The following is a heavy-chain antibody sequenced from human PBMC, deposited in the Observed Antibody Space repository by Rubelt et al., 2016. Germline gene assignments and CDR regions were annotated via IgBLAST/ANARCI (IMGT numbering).Heavy chain of an antibody. Sequence: QVQLVQSGAEVKKPGASVKVSCKASGYTFTTYGINWVRQAPGQRLEWMGWINAGNGNTKYSQKFQGRVTITRDTSASTAYMELSSLRSEDTAVYYCATGQYSSGCDYWGQGTLVTVSS. D-gene: IGHD6-19*01. CDR3: ATGQYSSGCDY. V-gene: IGHV1-3*01. CDR1: GYTFTTYG. CDR2: INAGNGNT. J-gene: IGHJ4*02.